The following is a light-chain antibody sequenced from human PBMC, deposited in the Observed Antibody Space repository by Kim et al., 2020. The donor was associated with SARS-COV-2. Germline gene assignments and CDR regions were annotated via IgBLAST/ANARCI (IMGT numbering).Light chain of an antibody. CDR2: EDD. CDR1: SGTIDTHY. V-gene: IGLV6-57*04. J-gene: IGLJ2*01. Sequence: NFMLTQPHSVSESPGKTVTISCTRSSGTIDTHYVQWYQQRPGSAPITVIYEDDRRPSGVPDRISVSIDTSSNSASLSISGLQPEDEADYYCQSYDHNNIIFGGGTRRTVL. CDR3: QSYDHNNII.